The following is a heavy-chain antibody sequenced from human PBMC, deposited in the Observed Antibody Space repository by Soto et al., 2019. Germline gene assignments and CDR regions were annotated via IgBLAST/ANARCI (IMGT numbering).Heavy chain of an antibody. CDR3: AYCSGGSCFSVIS. CDR1: GGSISSSNW. Sequence: SETLSLTCAVSGGSISSSNWWSWVRQPPGKGLEWIGEIYHSGSTNYNPSLKSRVTISVDKSKNQFSLKLSSVTAADTAVYYCAYCSGGSCFSVISWGQGTLVTVSS. CDR2: IYHSGST. J-gene: IGHJ5*02. D-gene: IGHD2-15*01. V-gene: IGHV4-4*02.